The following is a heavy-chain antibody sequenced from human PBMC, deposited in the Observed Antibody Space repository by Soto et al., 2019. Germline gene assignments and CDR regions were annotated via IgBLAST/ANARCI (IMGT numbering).Heavy chain of an antibody. Sequence: EVQLVESGGGLVQPGGSLRLSCAASGSTFSSYEMNWVRQAPGKGLEWVSYISSSGSTIYYADSVKGRFTISRDNAKNSLYLQMNSLRAEDTAVYYCACTPPTNYYYYYYGMDVWGQGTTVTVSS. J-gene: IGHJ6*02. D-gene: IGHD1-1*01. CDR3: ACTPPTNYYYYYYGMDV. CDR2: ISSSGSTI. CDR1: GSTFSSYE. V-gene: IGHV3-48*03.